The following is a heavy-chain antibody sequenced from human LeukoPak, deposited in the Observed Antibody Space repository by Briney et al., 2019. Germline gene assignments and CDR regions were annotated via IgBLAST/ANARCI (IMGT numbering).Heavy chain of an antibody. V-gene: IGHV3-48*01. CDR2: ISSSSSTI. J-gene: IGHJ6*02. CDR3: ARDRDFPPGMDV. CDR1: GFTFSSYY. Sequence: GGSLRLSCAASGFTFSSYYMNWVRQAPGKGLEWVSYISSSSSTIYYADSVKGRFTISRDNAKNPLYLQMNSLRAEDTAVYYCARDRDFPPGMDVWGQGTTVTVSS. D-gene: IGHD3-10*01.